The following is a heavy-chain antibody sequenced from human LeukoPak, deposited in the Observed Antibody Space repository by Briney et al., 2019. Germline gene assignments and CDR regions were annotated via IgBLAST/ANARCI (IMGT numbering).Heavy chain of an antibody. CDR2: IYHGDSDT. V-gene: IGHV5-51*01. J-gene: IGHJ4*02. Sequence: NRGESLKISCKGSGYRFTSYWIGWVRQMPGKGLEWMGIIYHGDSDTRYSPSFQGLVTISADKSISTAYLQWSSLKASDTAMYFCARRDGSGSPHFDYWGQGTLVTVSS. CDR3: ARRDGSGSPHFDY. CDR1: GYRFTSYW. D-gene: IGHD3-10*01.